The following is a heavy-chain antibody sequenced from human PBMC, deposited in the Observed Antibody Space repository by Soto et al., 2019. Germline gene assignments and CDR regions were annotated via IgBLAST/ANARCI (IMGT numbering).Heavy chain of an antibody. V-gene: IGHV1-2*06. CDR3: ARGGGTVLAPLP. J-gene: IGHJ5*02. Sequence: ASVKVSFKTSGYTFTGYFIHWLRQAPGQGLEWMAHINPNSGATKYAQKFQGRVTLTRDTSINTAYMEMSMLTSNDTAVYYCARGGGTVLAPLPWGQGTLVTVSS. CDR2: INPNSGAT. CDR1: GYTFTGYF. D-gene: IGHD3-10*01.